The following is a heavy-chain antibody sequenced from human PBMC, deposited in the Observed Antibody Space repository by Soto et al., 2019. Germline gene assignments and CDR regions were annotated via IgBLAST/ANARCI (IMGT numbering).Heavy chain of an antibody. CDR3: ARVYQVLGLYYFDY. V-gene: IGHV4-34*01. D-gene: IGHD2-8*01. J-gene: IGHJ4*02. CDR1: GGSFSGYY. Sequence: SETLSLTCAVSGGSFSGYYWSWIRQSPGEGLEWIGETDHSGSTSYNPSLNSRVTISVDTSKNQFSLILTSVTAADTAVYYCARVYQVLGLYYFDYWGQGTLVTVS. CDR2: TDHSGST.